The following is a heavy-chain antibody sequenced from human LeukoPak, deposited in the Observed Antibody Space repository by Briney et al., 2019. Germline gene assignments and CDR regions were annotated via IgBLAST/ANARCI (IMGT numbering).Heavy chain of an antibody. CDR2: ICSGSSAI. V-gene: IGHV3-48*02. J-gene: IGHJ4*02. Sequence: PGGSLRLSCVASGFTFSSFGMNWVRQAPGKGVEWVSYICSGSSAIHYADSVKGRFTIFRDNAKNSLYLQMNSLRDEDAAVYHCARASPSGSDYWGQGTLVTVSS. CDR3: ARASPSGSDY. CDR1: GFTFSSFG. D-gene: IGHD3-22*01.